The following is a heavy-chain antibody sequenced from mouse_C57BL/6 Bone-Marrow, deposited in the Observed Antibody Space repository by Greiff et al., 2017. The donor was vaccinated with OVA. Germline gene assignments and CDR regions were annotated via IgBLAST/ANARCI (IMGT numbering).Heavy chain of an antibody. CDR2: IHPNSGST. D-gene: IGHD1-1*01. CDR3: AREGDYYGSSNFDY. CDR1: GYTFTSYW. Sequence: QVQLQQPGAELVKPGASVKLSCKASGYTFTSYWMHWVKQRPGQGLEWIGMIHPNSGSTNYNEKFKSKATLTVDKSSSTAYMQLSSLTSEDSAVYYCAREGDYYGSSNFDYWGQGTTLTVSS. V-gene: IGHV1-64*01. J-gene: IGHJ2*01.